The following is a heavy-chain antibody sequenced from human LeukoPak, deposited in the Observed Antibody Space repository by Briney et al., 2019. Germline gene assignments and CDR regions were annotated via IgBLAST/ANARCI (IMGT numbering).Heavy chain of an antibody. CDR2: INPRTGDT. J-gene: IGHJ4*02. Sequence: ASVKVSCKASGYTFTGYYVHWVRQAPGQGLEWMGWINPRTGDTHYSQKFQGRVTMTRDTSISTTYMDFRRLKSDDTAVYYCARVRAIAATADYWGQGTLVTVSS. D-gene: IGHD6-13*01. V-gene: IGHV1-2*02. CDR3: ARVRAIAATADY. CDR1: GYTFTGYY.